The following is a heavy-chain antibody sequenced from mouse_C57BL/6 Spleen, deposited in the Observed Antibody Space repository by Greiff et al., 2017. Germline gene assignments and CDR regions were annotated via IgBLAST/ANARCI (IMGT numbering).Heavy chain of an antibody. Sequence: QVQLQQPGAELVKPGASVKMSCKASGYTFTSYWITWVKQRPGQGLEWIGDIYPGSGSTNYNEKFKSKATLTVDTSSSTAYMQLSSLTSEDSAVYYCAGVRLGYYDFPYAMDYWGQGTSVTVSS. CDR3: AGVRLGYYDFPYAMDY. V-gene: IGHV1-55*01. J-gene: IGHJ4*01. CDR1: GYTFTSYW. CDR2: IYPGSGST. D-gene: IGHD2-4*01.